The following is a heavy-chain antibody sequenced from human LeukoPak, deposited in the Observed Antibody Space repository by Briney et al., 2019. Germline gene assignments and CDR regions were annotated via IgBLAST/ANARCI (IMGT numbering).Heavy chain of an antibody. CDR1: GYSISSGYY. D-gene: IGHD3-10*01. Sequence: SETLSLTCAVSGYSISSGYYWGWIRQPPGKGLEWIGSIYCRGSTYYNPSLKSRVTISVDTSKNQFSLKLSSVTAADTAVYYCARMGYYYGSGSYYNSIYNWFDPWGQRTLVTVSS. V-gene: IGHV4-38-2*01. CDR3: ARMGYYYGSGSYYNSIYNWFDP. CDR2: IYCRGST. J-gene: IGHJ5*02.